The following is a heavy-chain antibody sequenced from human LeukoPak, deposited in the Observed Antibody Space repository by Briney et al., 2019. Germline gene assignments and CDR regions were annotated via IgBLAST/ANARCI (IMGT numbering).Heavy chain of an antibody. D-gene: IGHD3-10*01. CDR1: GFTFSSYS. J-gene: IGHJ4*02. CDR2: INIDNNAI. Sequence: GGSLRLSCAASGFTFSSYSMNWVRQAPGKGLEWVSHINIDNNAIYYSDTVKGRFTISRDNAKNSLYMQMNSLRAEDTAVYYCARDSGEGRTFDYWGQGTLVSVSS. CDR3: ARDSGEGRTFDY. V-gene: IGHV3-48*04.